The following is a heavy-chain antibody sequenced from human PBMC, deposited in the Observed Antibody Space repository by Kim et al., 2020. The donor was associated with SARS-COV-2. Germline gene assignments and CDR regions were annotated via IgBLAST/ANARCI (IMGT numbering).Heavy chain of an antibody. CDR2: ISYAGTM. J-gene: IGHJ4*02. CDR1: GVSISADY. Sequence: SETLSLTCNVSGVSISADYWSWIRQTPEKGLQWIASISYAGTMSYNPSLKSRVTISVDTSKNQVSLKLSSVTAADTAMYYCARHLSGSGAFYNVGYWGQGSLVTVSS. D-gene: IGHD3-10*01. V-gene: IGHV4-59*08. CDR3: ARHLSGSGAFYNVGY.